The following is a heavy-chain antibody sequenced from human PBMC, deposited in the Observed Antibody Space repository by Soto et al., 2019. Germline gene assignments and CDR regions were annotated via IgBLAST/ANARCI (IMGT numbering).Heavy chain of an antibody. V-gene: IGHV1-69*13. CDR3: ARVPLRGTDIVATKINWFDS. CDR2: IIPIFGTA. Sequence: SVKVSCKASGGTFSSYAISWVRQAPGQGLEWMGGIIPIFGTANYAQKFQGRVTITADESTSTAYMELSSLRSEDTAVYYCARVPLRGTDIVATKINWFDSRGQGTLVTVSS. CDR1: GGTFSSYA. J-gene: IGHJ5*01. D-gene: IGHD5-12*01.